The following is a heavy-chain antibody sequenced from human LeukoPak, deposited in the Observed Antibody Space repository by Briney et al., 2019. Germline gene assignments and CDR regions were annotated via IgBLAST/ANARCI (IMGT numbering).Heavy chain of an antibody. V-gene: IGHV4-59*01. CDR2: IYYTGST. Sequence: SETLSLTCTVSGDSISSYYCGWIRQPPGKRLESIEYIYYTGSTNYYTSLRSGVTISLDTPKSQLSLKLRSVTAADTAVYYCAREWSAFDNWGQGTLVTVPS. D-gene: IGHD2-15*01. CDR3: AREWSAFDN. J-gene: IGHJ4*02. CDR1: GDSISSYY.